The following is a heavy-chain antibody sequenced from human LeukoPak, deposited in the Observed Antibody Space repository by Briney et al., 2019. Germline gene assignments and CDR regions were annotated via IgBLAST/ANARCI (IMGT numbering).Heavy chain of an antibody. D-gene: IGHD3-22*01. CDR1: GFTVSSNY. J-gene: IGHJ4*02. Sequence: GGSLRLSCAASGFTVSSNYMSWVRQAPGKGLECVSVIYSGGSTYYADSVKGRFAISRDNSKNTLYLQMNSLRAEDTAVYYCARWHTSGNNYYYDYWGQGTLVTVSS. V-gene: IGHV3-53*01. CDR2: IYSGGST. CDR3: ARWHTSGNNYYYDY.